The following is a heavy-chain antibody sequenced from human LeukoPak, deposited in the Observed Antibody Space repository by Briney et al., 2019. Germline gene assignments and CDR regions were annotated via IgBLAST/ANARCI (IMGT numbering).Heavy chain of an antibody. CDR2: ISSNGGTT. V-gene: IGHV3-64D*09. J-gene: IGHJ3*02. D-gene: IGHD5-12*01. Sequence: GGSLRLSCSASGFTFSSYAMHWVRQAPGKGLEYVSAISSNGGTTYYADSVKGRFTISRDNSKNTLYLQMSSLRAEDTAVYCCVKGRVTTIRGAFDIWGQGTMVTVSS. CDR3: VKGRVTTIRGAFDI. CDR1: GFTFSSYA.